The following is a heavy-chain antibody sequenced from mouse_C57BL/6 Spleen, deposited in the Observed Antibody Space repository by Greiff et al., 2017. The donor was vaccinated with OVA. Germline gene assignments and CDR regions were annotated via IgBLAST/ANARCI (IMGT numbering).Heavy chain of an antibody. J-gene: IGHJ4*01. CDR3: GRLGGNYYGSPMDY. V-gene: IGHV14-2*01. CDR1: GFNIKDYY. D-gene: IGHD1-1*01. Sequence: DVQLVESGAELVKPGASVKLSCTASGFNIKDYYMHWVKQRTEQGLEWIGRIDPEDGETKYAPKFQGKATITAETSSHTAYLQLSSLISEDTAVDYCGRLGGNYYGSPMDYWGQGTSVTVSS. CDR2: IDPEDGET.